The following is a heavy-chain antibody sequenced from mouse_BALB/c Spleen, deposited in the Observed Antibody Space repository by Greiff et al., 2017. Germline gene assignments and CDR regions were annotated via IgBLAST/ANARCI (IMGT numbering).Heavy chain of an antibody. Sequence: EVKLQESGPGLVKPSQSLSLTCTVTGYSITSDYAWNWIRQFPGNKLEWMGYISYSGSTSYNPSLKSRISITRDTSKNQFFLQLNSVTTEDTATYYCARSFSGFDYWGQGTTLTVSS. CDR2: ISYSGST. CDR1: GYSITSDYA. J-gene: IGHJ2*01. D-gene: IGHD1-3*01. V-gene: IGHV3-2*02. CDR3: ARSFSGFDY.